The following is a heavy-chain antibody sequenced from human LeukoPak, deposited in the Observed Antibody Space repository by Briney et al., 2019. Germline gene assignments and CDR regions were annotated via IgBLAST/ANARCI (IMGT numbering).Heavy chain of an antibody. CDR1: GYSFTSYW. V-gene: IGHV5-51*01. CDR2: IYPGDSDT. D-gene: IGHD3-9*01. CDR3: AGTTYDILTGYNWFDP. Sequence: GESLKISCKGSGYSFTSYWIGWVRQMPGKGLEWMGIIYPGDSDTRYSPSFQGQVTISADKSISTAYLQWSSLKASDTAMYYCAGTTYDILTGYNWFDPWGQGTLVTVSS. J-gene: IGHJ5*02.